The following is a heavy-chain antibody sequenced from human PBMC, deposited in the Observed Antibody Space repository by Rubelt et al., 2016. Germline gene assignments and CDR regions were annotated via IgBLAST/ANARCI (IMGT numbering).Heavy chain of an antibody. D-gene: IGHD3-9*01. Sequence: QVQLVQSGAEVKKPGSSVKVSCKASGGTFSSYAISWVRQAPGQGLEWMGGIIPIFGTANYAQKFQGRVTITADKSPGTAYMELSSLRSADTAVYYCASPPYDILTGYDYYYGMDVWGQGTTVTVSS. CDR1: GGTFSSYA. J-gene: IGHJ6*02. CDR2: IIPIFGTA. V-gene: IGHV1-69*06. CDR3: ASPPYDILTGYDYYYGMDV.